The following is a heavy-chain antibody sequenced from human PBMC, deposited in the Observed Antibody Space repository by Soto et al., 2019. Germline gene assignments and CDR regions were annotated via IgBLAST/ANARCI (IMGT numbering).Heavy chain of an antibody. V-gene: IGHV3-48*03. CDR1: GFSFSNYE. CDR2: ISSGGSTV. J-gene: IGHJ4*02. D-gene: IGHD6-13*01. CDR3: ARDRAAGGY. Sequence: EVQLVESGGGLVQPGGSLRLSCAASGFSFSNYEMNWGRQAPGKGLEWVAYISSGGSTVHYADSVRGRFTVSRDNARNSLYLQMNPLRVEDTALYYCARDRAAGGYWGQGTLVTVSS.